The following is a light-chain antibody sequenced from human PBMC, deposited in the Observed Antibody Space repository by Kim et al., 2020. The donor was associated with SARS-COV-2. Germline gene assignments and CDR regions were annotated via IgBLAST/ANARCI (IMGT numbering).Light chain of an antibody. CDR2: KAS. V-gene: IGKV1-5*03. CDR3: QQYNSYPVT. Sequence: ASVGDRVTITCRASQSISTWLAWYQQKPGKAPKLLIYKASSLESGVPSRFSGSGSGTEFTLTISSLQPDDFATYYCQQYNSYPVTFGGGTKVGIK. CDR1: QSISTW. J-gene: IGKJ4*01.